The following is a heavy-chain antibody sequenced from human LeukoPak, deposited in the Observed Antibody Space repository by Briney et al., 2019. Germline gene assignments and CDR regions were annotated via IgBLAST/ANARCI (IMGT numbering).Heavy chain of an antibody. J-gene: IGHJ4*02. CDR3: AKEDYSSSWYALDY. D-gene: IGHD6-13*01. CDR2: ISGDGGSI. Sequence: PGGSLRLSCAASGFTFDDYAIYWVRQGPGKGLGWVSLISGDGGSIYYADSVKGRFTISRDNSKNSLYLQMNSLRTEDTALYYCAKEDYSSSWYALDYWGQGTLVTVSS. V-gene: IGHV3-43*02. CDR1: GFTFDDYA.